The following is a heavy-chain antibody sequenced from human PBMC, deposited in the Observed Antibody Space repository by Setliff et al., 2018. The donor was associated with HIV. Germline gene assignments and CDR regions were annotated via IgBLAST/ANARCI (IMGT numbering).Heavy chain of an antibody. CDR2: ISAYNGNT. CDR1: GYTFSSYG. J-gene: IGHJ5*02. Sequence: GASVKVSCKASGYTFSSYGISWVRQAPGQGVEWMGWISAYNGNTNYAQKLQGRVTMTTDTSTSTAYMELRSLRSDDTAVYYCARGYYNFWSGGNCWSSASLPAGWFDPWGQGTLVTVSS. D-gene: IGHD3-3*01. CDR3: ARGYYNFWSGGNCWSSASLPAGWFDP. V-gene: IGHV1-18*01.